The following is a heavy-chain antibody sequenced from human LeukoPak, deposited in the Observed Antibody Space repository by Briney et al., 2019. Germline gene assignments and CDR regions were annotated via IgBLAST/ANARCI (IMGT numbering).Heavy chain of an antibody. CDR3: ARDEGYSSSSYFDY. D-gene: IGHD6-6*01. J-gene: IGHJ4*02. CDR1: GFTFDDYG. Sequence: PGGSLRLSCAASGFTFDDYGMSWARQAPGKGLEWVSGINWNGGSTGYADSVKGRFTISRDNAKNSLYLQMNSLRAEDTALYYCARDEGYSSSSYFDYWGQGTLVTVSS. CDR2: INWNGGST. V-gene: IGHV3-20*04.